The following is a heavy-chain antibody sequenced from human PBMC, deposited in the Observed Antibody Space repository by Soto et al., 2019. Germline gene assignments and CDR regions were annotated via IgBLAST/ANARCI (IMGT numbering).Heavy chain of an antibody. J-gene: IGHJ4*02. V-gene: IGHV3-64D*08. CDR3: VRYYDSSGYIGGTFDY. Sequence: GGSLRLSCSASGFTFSSYAMHWVRQAPGKGLEYVSAISSNGGSTYYADSVKGRFTISRDNSKNTLYLQMSSLRAEDTAVYYCVRYYDSSGYIGGTFDYWGQGTLVTVSS. CDR1: GFTFSSYA. CDR2: ISSNGGST. D-gene: IGHD3-22*01.